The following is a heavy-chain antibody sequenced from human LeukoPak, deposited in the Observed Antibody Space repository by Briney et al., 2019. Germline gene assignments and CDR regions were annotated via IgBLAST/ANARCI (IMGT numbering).Heavy chain of an antibody. CDR1: GFTFSSYA. CDR3: AKALFSSTNFIPGDAFDI. V-gene: IGHV3-23*01. D-gene: IGHD2-2*01. J-gene: IGHJ3*02. Sequence: GGSLRLSCEASGFTFSSYAMSWVRQAPGKGLEWVSAVSGSGGSTYYADSVNGRFTFSRDNSKDTLYLQMNSLRAEDTAVYYCAKALFSSTNFIPGDAFDIWGQGTMVTVSS. CDR2: VSGSGGST.